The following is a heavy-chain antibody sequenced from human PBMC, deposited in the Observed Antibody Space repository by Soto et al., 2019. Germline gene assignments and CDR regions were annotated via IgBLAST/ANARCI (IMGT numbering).Heavy chain of an antibody. CDR2: IYYSGST. Sequence: SETLSLTCAVYGGSFSSGGYSWTWIRQHPGKGLEWIGYIYYSGSTNYNPSLKSRVTISVDTSKNQFSLKLSSVTAADTAVYYCARRYGGKFDYWGQGTLVTVSS. CDR3: ARRYGGKFDY. D-gene: IGHD1-26*01. J-gene: IGHJ4*02. V-gene: IGHV4-61*08. CDR1: GGSFSSGGYS.